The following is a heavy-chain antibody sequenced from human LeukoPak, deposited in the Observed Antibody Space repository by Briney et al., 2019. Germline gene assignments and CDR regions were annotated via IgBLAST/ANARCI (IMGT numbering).Heavy chain of an antibody. V-gene: IGHV4-59*08. CDR2: IYYSGST. CDR1: GGSISSYY. CDR3: ARHGLSSDFWSGYWFDP. D-gene: IGHD3-3*01. Sequence: ETLSLTCTVSGGSISSYYWSWIRQPPGKGLEWIGYIYYSGSTNYNPSLKSRVTISVDTSKNQFSLKLSSVTAADTAVYYCARHGLSSDFWSGYWFDPWGQGTLVTVSS. J-gene: IGHJ5*02.